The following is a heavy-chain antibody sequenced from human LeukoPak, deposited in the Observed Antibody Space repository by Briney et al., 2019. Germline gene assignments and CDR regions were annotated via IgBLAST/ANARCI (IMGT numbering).Heavy chain of an antibody. D-gene: IGHD3-3*01. J-gene: IGHJ4*02. CDR3: AKDHYWSIDY. CDR2: IKGDGIST. CDR1: GFTFSSYW. Sequence: GGSLRLSCAASGFTFSSYWMNWVRHAPGQGLVWVPRIKGDGISTNYADSVKGRFTIPRDIAKNTLYLQMNSLRAEDTGVYYCAKDHYWSIDYWGRGTLVTVSS. V-gene: IGHV3-74*01.